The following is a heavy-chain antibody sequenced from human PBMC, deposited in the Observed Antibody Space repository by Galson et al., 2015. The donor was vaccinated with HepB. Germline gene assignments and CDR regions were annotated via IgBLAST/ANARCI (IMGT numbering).Heavy chain of an antibody. J-gene: IGHJ4*02. CDR2: IYHSGST. CDR3: ASARTLWPHVGGGNSYFDY. CDR1: GGSISSGGYS. Sequence: TLSLTCAVSGGSISSGGYSWSWIRQPPGKGLEWIGYIYHSGSTYYNPSLKSRVTISVDRSKNQFSLKLSSVTAADTAVYYCASARTLWPHVGGGNSYFDYWGQGTLVTVSS. V-gene: IGHV4-30-2*01. D-gene: IGHD4-23*01.